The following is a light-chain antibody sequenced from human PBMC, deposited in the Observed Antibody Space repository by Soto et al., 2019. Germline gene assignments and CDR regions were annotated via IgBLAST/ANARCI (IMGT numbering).Light chain of an antibody. Sequence: DIQMTQSPSSQSAAVGDRVTISCRASQSIRTYLNWYQQKTGKAPKVLIYGASSLQSGVPSSFSGSGSGTELTLTIRCMQSDDFATYYCQQYNSYSFGQGTQVDIK. CDR3: QQYNSYS. V-gene: IGKV1-5*01. CDR2: GAS. J-gene: IGKJ1*01. CDR1: QSIRTY.